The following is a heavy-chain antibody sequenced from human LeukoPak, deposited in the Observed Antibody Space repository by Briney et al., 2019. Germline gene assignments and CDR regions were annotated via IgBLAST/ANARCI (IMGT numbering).Heavy chain of an antibody. J-gene: IGHJ6*03. Sequence: PSETVSLTCSVSGGSISSNYWSWIRQPAGKGLEWIGRIYSSGTTSYNPSLKSRVTISVDTSKNQISLKLSSVTAADTAIYYCARAPERWYSYGSYTYHYMDVWGRGTTVTVSS. CDR3: ARAPERWYSYGSYTYHYMDV. D-gene: IGHD3-10*01. CDR1: GGSISSNY. CDR2: IYSSGTT. V-gene: IGHV4-4*07.